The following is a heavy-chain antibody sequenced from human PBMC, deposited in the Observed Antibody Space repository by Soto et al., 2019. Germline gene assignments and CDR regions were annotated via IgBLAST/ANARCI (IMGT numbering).Heavy chain of an antibody. Sequence: PGGSLRLSCAASGFTFSDYYMSWIRQAPGKGLEWVSYISSSGSTIYYADSVKGRFTISRDNAKNSLYLQMNSLRAEDTAVYYCASAKLGYSYGPYYFEYWGQGTLVTVSS. D-gene: IGHD5-18*01. J-gene: IGHJ4*02. CDR3: ASAKLGYSYGPYYFEY. V-gene: IGHV3-11*01. CDR2: ISSSGSTI. CDR1: GFTFSDYY.